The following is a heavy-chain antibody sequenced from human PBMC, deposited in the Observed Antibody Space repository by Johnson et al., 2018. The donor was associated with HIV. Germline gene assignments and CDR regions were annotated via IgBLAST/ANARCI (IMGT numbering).Heavy chain of an antibody. CDR2: IRYDGNNE. D-gene: IGHD2-15*01. Sequence: QVQLVESGGGVVQPGGSLRLSCAASGFTFSSYSMQWVRQAPGKGLEWVAFIRYDGNNEDYADSVKGRFTISRDNSKNTLYVQMNSLRPEDTAGYYCASVVVVVDVHDAFDMWGQGTMVTVSS. V-gene: IGHV3-30*02. J-gene: IGHJ3*02. CDR3: ASVVVVVDVHDAFDM. CDR1: GFTFSSYS.